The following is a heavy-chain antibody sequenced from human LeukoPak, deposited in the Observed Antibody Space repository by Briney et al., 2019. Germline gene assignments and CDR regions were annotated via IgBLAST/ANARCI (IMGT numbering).Heavy chain of an antibody. V-gene: IGHV4-59*08. J-gene: IGHJ5*02. CDR2: IYYSGST. D-gene: IGHD6-6*01. Sequence: SGTLSLTCTVSGGSISSYYWSWIRQPPGKGLEWIGYIYYSGSTNYNPSLKSRVTISVDTSKNQFSLKLSSVTAADTAVYYCASHESSSIAAFDPWGQGTLVTVSS. CDR3: ASHESSSIAAFDP. CDR1: GGSISSYY.